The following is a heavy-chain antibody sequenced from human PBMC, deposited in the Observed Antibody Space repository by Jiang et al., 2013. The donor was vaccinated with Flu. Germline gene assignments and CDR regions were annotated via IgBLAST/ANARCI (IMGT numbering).Heavy chain of an antibody. CDR1: GFTFSSYA. CDR3: AKSVLRFLEWLLDDYGMDV. D-gene: IGHD3-3*01. V-gene: IGHV3-23*04. Sequence: VQLVESGGGLVQPGGSLRLSCAASGFTFSSYAMSWVRQAPGKGLEWVSAISGSGGSTYYADSVKGRFTISRDNSKNTLYLQMNSLRAEDTAVYYCAKSVLRFLEWLLDDYGMDVWGQGTTVT. CDR2: ISGSGGST. J-gene: IGHJ6*02.